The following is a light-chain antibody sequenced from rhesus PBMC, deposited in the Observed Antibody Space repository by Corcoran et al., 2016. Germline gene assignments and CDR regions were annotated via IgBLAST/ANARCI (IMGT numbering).Light chain of an antibody. CDR3: YQHSSRWT. CDR2: GAS. CDR1: QRVSSY. Sequence: QVILTQSPATLSLSPGERATLSCRASQRVSSYLAWNQQKPGQAPRLLIYGASSRATGIPDRVSGSGSGTDFPLPISSLEPEDVGVYPCYQHSSRWTFSPGTKVEVK. J-gene: IGKJ1*01. V-gene: IGKV3-10*01.